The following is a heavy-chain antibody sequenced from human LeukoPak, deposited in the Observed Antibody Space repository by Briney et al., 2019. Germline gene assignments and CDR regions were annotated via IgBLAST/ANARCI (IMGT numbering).Heavy chain of an antibody. Sequence: SVKVSCKASGGTFSSYAISWVRQAPGQGLEWMGRIIPILGIANYAQKFQGRVTITADKSTSTAYMELSSLRSADTAVYYCARDQLWFGELQSSFDPWGQGTLVTVSS. CDR3: ARDQLWFGELQSSFDP. CDR1: GGTFSSYA. V-gene: IGHV1-69*04. J-gene: IGHJ5*02. D-gene: IGHD3-10*01. CDR2: IIPILGIA.